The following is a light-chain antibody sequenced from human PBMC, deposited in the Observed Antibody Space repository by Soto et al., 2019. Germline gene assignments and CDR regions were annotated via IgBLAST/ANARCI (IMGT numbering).Light chain of an antibody. J-gene: IGKJ2*01. CDR1: QSGDTN. V-gene: IGKV3-15*01. CDR2: SAS. Sequence: EVVMTQSPATLSVSPGDRATLSCRASQSGDTNVVWYQQKPGQPPRLLVHSASIRATGVPARFTGIGSGTDFTLTISGLQSDDFAIYYCQQYYNWPPYTFGQGTRLQIK. CDR3: QQYYNWPPYT.